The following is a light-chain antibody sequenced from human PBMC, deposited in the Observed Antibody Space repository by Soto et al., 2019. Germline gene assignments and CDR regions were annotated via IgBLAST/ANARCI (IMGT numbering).Light chain of an antibody. CDR3: QQYGSSLLT. CDR1: QSVSSSY. Sequence: EIVLTQSPGTLSLSPGERATLSCRASQSVSSSYVAWYQQKPGQAPRLLIYGASSRATVIPDRFSGSGSGTDFTLTISRLEPEDFAVYYCQQYGSSLLTFGGGTKVEIK. J-gene: IGKJ4*01. CDR2: GAS. V-gene: IGKV3-20*01.